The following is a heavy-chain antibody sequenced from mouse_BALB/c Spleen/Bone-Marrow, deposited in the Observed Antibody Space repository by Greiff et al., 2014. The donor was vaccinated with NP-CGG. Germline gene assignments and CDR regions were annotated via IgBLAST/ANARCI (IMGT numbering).Heavy chain of an antibody. CDR3: ASYYYGSSTFAY. Sequence: VQLQQSGAELVKPGASVKLSCTASGFNIKDTYMHWVKQRPEQGLEWIGRIDPANGNTKYDPKFQGKATITADTSSNTAYLQPSSLTFEDTAVYYCASYYYGSSTFAYWGQGTLVTVSA. V-gene: IGHV14-3*02. CDR1: GFNIKDTY. J-gene: IGHJ3*01. D-gene: IGHD1-1*01. CDR2: IDPANGNT.